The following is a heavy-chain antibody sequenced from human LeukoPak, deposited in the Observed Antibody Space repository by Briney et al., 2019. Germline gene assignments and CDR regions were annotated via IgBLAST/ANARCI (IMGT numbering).Heavy chain of an antibody. D-gene: IGHD4-23*01. V-gene: IGHV6-1*01. CDR2: TYYRSKWYN. CDR3: AREPLTVVNPDAFDI. CDR1: GDSVSSNSGA. J-gene: IGHJ3*02. Sequence: SQTLSLTCAIFGDSVSSNSGAWNWIRQSPSRGLEWLGRTYYRSKWYNDYAVSVKSRITINPDTSKNQFSLQLNSVTPEDTAVYYCAREPLTVVNPDAFDIWGQGTMVTVSS.